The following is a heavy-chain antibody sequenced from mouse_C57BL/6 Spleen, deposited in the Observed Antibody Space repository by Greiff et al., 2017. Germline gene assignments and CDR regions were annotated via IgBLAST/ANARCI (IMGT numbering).Heavy chain of an antibody. Sequence: EVQLQQSGPELVKPGASVKIPCKASGYTFTDYNMDWVKQSHGKSLEWIGDINPNNGGTIYNQKFKGKATLTVDKSSSTAYMELRSLTSEDTAVYYCATYSSNFDYWGQGTTLTVSS. V-gene: IGHV1-18*01. CDR3: ATYSSNFDY. CDR1: GYTFTDYN. D-gene: IGHD2-10*01. J-gene: IGHJ2*01. CDR2: INPNNGGT.